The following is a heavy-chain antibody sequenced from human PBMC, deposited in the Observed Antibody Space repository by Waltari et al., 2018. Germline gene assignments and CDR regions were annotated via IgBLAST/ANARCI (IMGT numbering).Heavy chain of an antibody. CDR2: IYPGDSDT. J-gene: IGHJ6*02. Sequence: EVQLVQSGAEVTKPGESLKISCKGSGYSFTSYWIGWVRQMPGKGLEWMGIIYPGDSDTRYSPSFQGQVTISADKSISTAYLQWSSLKASDTAMYYCARQSSGVYYYYGMDVWGQGTTVTVSS. CDR3: ARQSSGVYYYYGMDV. D-gene: IGHD6-6*01. CDR1: GYSFTSYW. V-gene: IGHV5-51*01.